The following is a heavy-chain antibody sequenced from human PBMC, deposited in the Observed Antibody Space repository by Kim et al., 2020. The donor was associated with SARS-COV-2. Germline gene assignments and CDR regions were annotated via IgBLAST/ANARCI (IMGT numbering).Heavy chain of an antibody. CDR2: INHSGST. CDR1: GGSFVGYY. D-gene: IGHD2-15*01. J-gene: IGHJ5*02. Sequence: SETLSLTCAVYGGSFVGYYWAWIRQPPGKGLEWIGEINHSGSTNYNTSLKSLFTISVDTSKNQVSLNVSSVTAADTAVYYCARVRRSFQGISRPTWFDPWGQGTLVTVSS. V-gene: IGHV4-34*01. CDR3: ARVRRSFQGISRPTWFDP.